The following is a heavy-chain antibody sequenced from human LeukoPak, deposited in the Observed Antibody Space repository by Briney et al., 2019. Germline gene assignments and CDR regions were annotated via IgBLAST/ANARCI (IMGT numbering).Heavy chain of an antibody. J-gene: IGHJ3*02. V-gene: IGHV3-21*01. CDR3: AGEPGIDDAFDI. CDR2: ISSSSSYI. CDR1: GFTFSSYS. D-gene: IGHD2-15*01. Sequence: GWSLRLSCAASGFTFSSYSMNWVRQPPGKGLAWVSSISSSSSYIYYADSVKGRFTISRDNAKNSLYLQMNSLRAEDTAVYYCAGEPGIDDAFDIWGQGTMVTVSS.